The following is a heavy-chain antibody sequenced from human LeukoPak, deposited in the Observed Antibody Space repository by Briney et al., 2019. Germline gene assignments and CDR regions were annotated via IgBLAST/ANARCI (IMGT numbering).Heavy chain of an antibody. V-gene: IGHV3-7*01. J-gene: IGHJ4*02. CDR3: GRGGAVASY. Sequence: PGGSLRLSCTASGFTLSTYWMSWFRQAPKKGLEWVANIKQDDSEKYYVDSVKGRFTISRDNAKNSMYLQMNSLRVEDTAVYYCGRGGAVASYWGQGTLVTVSS. CDR1: GFTLSTYW. CDR2: IKQDDSEK. D-gene: IGHD1-26*01.